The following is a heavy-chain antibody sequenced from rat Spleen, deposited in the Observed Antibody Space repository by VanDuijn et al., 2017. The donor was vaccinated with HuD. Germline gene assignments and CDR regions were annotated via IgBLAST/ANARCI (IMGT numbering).Heavy chain of an antibody. V-gene: IGHV5-25*01. Sequence: EVQLVESGGGLVQPGRSMKLSCAASGFTFSNYGMAWVRQAPKKGLEWVAYISYDGGSTYYRDSVKGRFTISRDNAKRTLFLQMDSLRSDDTATYYCAGARYLRDWYFDFWGPGTMVTVSS. CDR2: ISYDGGST. CDR1: GFTFSNYG. CDR3: AGARYLRDWYFDF. D-gene: IGHD2-1*01. J-gene: IGHJ1*01.